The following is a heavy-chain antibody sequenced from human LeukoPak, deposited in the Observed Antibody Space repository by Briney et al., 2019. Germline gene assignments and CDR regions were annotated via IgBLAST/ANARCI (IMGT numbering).Heavy chain of an antibody. CDR2: IRYSGST. V-gene: IGHV4-39*01. Sequence: SETLSLTCTVSGGSISSSIYYWGWIRQPPGMGLEWIGSIRYSGSTFYNPSLRSRVTMSIDTSKNQFSLKLTFVTAADTAVYYCAGRRSGIAVAGTRRDYWGQGSLVTVSP. CDR3: AGRRSGIAVAGTRRDY. J-gene: IGHJ4*02. D-gene: IGHD6-19*01. CDR1: GGSISSSIYY.